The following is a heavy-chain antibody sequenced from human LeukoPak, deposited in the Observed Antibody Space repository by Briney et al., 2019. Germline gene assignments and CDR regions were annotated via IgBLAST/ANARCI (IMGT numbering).Heavy chain of an antibody. V-gene: IGHV1-2*02. CDR1: GYTFTGYY. CDR3: AREDDSSGEYLQH. CDR2: INPNSGGT. D-gene: IGHD3-22*01. J-gene: IGHJ1*01. Sequence: GASVKVSCKASGYTFTGYYMHWVRQAPGQGLEWMGWINPNSGGTNYAQKFQGRVTMTRDTSISTAYMELSRLRSDDTAVYYCAREDDSSGEYLQHWGQGTLVTVSS.